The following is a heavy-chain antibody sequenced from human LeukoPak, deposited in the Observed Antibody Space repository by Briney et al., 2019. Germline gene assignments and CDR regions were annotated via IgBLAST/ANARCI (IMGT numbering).Heavy chain of an antibody. CDR1: GGSFSGYY. D-gene: IGHD2-15*01. CDR2: INHSGST. Sequence: PSETLSLTCAVYGGSFSGYYWSWIRQPPGRGLEWIGEINHSGSTYYNPSLKSRVTISVDTSKNQFSLKLSSVTAADTAVYYCARMRCGGGSCYSYFDYWGQGTLVTVSS. V-gene: IGHV4-34*01. J-gene: IGHJ4*02. CDR3: ARMRCGGGSCYSYFDY.